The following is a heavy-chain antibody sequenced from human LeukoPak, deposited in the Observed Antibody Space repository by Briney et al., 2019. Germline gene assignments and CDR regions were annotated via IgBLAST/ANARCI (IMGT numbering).Heavy chain of an antibody. J-gene: IGHJ4*02. CDR1: GFTFSSHD. D-gene: IGHD6-13*01. Sequence: GASLRLSCAASGFTFSSHDLTWVRQAPGKGLEWGSAISGSGGRTYHADSVKGRFTISRDNSRNTLYLQMNNLGAEDTAIYYCAKDSAPGIAADDYWGQGTLVTVSS. V-gene: IGHV3-23*01. CDR2: ISGSGGRT. CDR3: AKDSAPGIAADDY.